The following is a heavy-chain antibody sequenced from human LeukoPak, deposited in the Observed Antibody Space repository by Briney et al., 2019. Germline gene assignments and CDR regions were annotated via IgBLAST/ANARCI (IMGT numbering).Heavy chain of an antibody. J-gene: IGHJ5*02. CDR3: ARSVAAAGTNWFDP. D-gene: IGHD6-13*01. CDR2: IYHSGST. V-gene: IGHV4-38-2*02. CDR1: GYSISSGYY. Sequence: SETLSLTCTVSGYSISSGYYWGWIRQPPGKGLEWIGSIYHSGSTYYNPSLKSRVTISVDTSKNQFSLKLSSVTAADTAVYYCARSVAAAGTNWFDPWGQGTLVIVSS.